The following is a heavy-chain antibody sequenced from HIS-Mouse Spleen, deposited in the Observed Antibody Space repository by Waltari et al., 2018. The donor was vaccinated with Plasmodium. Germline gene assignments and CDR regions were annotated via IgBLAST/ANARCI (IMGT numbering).Heavy chain of an antibody. Sequence: QLQLQESGPGLVKPSETLSLTCTVSGGSISSSSYYWGWIRQPPGKGLEWIGSIYYSGITYSHPSLKSRVPISVDTSKNQFSLKLSSVTAADTAVYYCARRGGSYYYFDYWGQGTLVTVSS. CDR1: GGSISSSSYY. D-gene: IGHD1-26*01. CDR3: ARRGGSYYYFDY. V-gene: IGHV4-39*01. J-gene: IGHJ4*02. CDR2: IYYSGIT.